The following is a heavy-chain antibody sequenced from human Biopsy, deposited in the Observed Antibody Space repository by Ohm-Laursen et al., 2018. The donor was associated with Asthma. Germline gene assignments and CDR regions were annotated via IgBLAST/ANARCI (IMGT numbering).Heavy chain of an antibody. CDR3: ARTYCDFLTGQVKDVFGV. CDR2: VNTGNGDT. J-gene: IGHJ3*01. CDR1: GYNFISFA. D-gene: IGHD3-9*01. Sequence: SVKVSCNTSGYNFISFAIHWVRQAPGQRLEWMGWVNTGNGDTKYSQKFQGRVTITRDTSASTAYMELRSLRSEDTATYYCARTYCDFLTGQVKDVFGVWGQGTMVTVSS. V-gene: IGHV1-3*04.